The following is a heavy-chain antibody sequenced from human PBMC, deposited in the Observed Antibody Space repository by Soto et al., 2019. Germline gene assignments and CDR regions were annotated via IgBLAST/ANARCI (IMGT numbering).Heavy chain of an antibody. CDR1: GFTFSSYA. CDR3: AGGLNYYDSSGYPFDY. CDR2: ISYDGSNK. J-gene: IGHJ4*02. D-gene: IGHD3-22*01. V-gene: IGHV3-30-3*01. Sequence: GGSLRLSCAASGFTFSSYAMHWVRQAPGKGLEWVAVISYDGSNKYYADSVKGRFTISRDNSKNTLYLQMNSLRAEDTAVYYCAGGLNYYDSSGYPFDYWGQGTLVTVSS.